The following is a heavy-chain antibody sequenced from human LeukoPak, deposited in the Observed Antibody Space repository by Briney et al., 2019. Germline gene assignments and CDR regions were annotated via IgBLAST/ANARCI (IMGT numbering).Heavy chain of an antibody. CDR1: GFTSSSYC. Sequence: GRSLRLSSVVSGFTSSSYCMHCVRQAPNKGLEWVALIWYDGSNKYYADSVKGRFTISRDNSKNTLYLQMNSLSADDTGVYYCARGSFPREDYWGQGTLVTVSS. CDR3: ARGSFPREDY. D-gene: IGHD2/OR15-2a*01. CDR2: IWYDGSNK. J-gene: IGHJ4*02. V-gene: IGHV3-33*01.